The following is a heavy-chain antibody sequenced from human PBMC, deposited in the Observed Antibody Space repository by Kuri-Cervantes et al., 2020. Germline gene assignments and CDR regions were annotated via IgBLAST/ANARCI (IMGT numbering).Heavy chain of an antibody. CDR1: GFTFDDYA. V-gene: IGHV3-9*01. Sequence: GGSLRLSCAASGFTFDDYAMHWVRQAPGKGLEWVSGISWNSGSIGYADSVKGRFTISRDNAKNSLYLQMNSLRAEDTAVYHCVSPPMGVIVGATNNLDYWGQGTLVTVSS. CDR3: VSPPMGVIVGATNNLDY. J-gene: IGHJ4*02. D-gene: IGHD1-26*01. CDR2: ISWNSGSI.